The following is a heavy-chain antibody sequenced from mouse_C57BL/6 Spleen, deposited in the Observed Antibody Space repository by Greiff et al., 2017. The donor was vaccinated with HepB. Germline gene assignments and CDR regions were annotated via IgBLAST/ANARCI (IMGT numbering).Heavy chain of an antibody. V-gene: IGHV1-69*01. J-gene: IGHJ2*01. D-gene: IGHD1-1*01. CDR2: IDPSDSYT. CDR1: GYTFTSYW. Sequence: VKLQQPGAELVMPGASVKLSCKASGYTFTSYWMHWVKQRPGQGLEWIGEIDPSDSYTNYNQKFKGKSTLTVDKSSSTAYMQLSSLTSEDSAVYYCARGHYYGSSPSFDYWGQGTTLTVSS. CDR3: ARGHYYGSSPSFDY.